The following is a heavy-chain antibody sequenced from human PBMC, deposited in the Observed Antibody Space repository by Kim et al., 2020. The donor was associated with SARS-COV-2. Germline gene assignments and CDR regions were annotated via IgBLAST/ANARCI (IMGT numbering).Heavy chain of an antibody. Sequence: QKLPGRVTMTEDTSTDTAYMELSSLRSEDTAVYYCATSPPFQGYTWFDPWGQGTLVTVSS. CDR3: ATSPPFQGYTWFDP. J-gene: IGHJ5*02. V-gene: IGHV1-24*01.